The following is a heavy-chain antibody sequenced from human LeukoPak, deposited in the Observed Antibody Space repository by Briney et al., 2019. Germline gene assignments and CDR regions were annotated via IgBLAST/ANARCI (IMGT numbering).Heavy chain of an antibody. J-gene: IGHJ2*01. D-gene: IGHD3-3*01. CDR3: PRGRITIFGVVTHYWYFDL. V-gene: IGHV4-61*02. CDR2: IYTSGST. CDR1: GGSISSGSYY. Sequence: SETLSLTCTVSGGSISSGSYYWSWIRQPAGKGLEWIGRIYTSGSTNYNPSLKSRVTISVDTSKNQFSLKLSSVTAADTAVYYCPRGRITIFGVVTHYWYFDLWGRGTLVTVSS.